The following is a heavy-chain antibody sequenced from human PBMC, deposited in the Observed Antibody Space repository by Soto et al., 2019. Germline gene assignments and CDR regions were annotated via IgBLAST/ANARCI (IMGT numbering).Heavy chain of an antibody. J-gene: IGHJ4*02. V-gene: IGHV6-1*01. CDR3: ARGVAGSGFDL. CDR2: TYYRSNWRH. CDR1: GDSVSSNTAA. D-gene: IGHD6-19*01. Sequence: QTLSLTCAISGDSVSSNTAAWNWIRSSPSRGLEWLGRTYYRSNWRHDYAVSVKSRITVNPDTSKDHFSLQLNSVTPDDTAVYYCARGVAGSGFDLWGQGTLVTVSS.